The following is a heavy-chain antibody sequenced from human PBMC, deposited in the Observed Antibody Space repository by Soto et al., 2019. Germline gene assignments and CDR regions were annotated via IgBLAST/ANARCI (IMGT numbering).Heavy chain of an antibody. J-gene: IGHJ4*02. V-gene: IGHV4-59*08. CDR2: ISYSGSP. CDR1: GGSVSTFY. Sequence: SDTLSVTCTVSGGSVSTFYWSWFRQPPGEGLEWIGYISYSGSPNYSPSLKSRLTISMDTSKNQFSLKLNSVTAADTAVYYCAGDSTSSRFFHWGQGTLVTVSS. CDR3: AGDSTSSRFFH. D-gene: IGHD6-6*01.